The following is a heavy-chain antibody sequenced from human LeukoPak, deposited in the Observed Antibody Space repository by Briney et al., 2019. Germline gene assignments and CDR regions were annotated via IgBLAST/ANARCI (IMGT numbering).Heavy chain of an antibody. Sequence: GWSLRLSCPASGFTFSSYAMSWVRQAPAKGLEWVSAISGSGGITYYADSVKGRFTISRDNSKNTLYLQKNSLRAEDTAVYYCAKALNTVLVVPNPNWFDPWGQGTLVTVSS. CDR2: ISGSGGIT. D-gene: IGHD2-15*01. CDR1: GFTFSSYA. CDR3: AKALNTVLVVPNPNWFDP. J-gene: IGHJ5*02. V-gene: IGHV3-23*01.